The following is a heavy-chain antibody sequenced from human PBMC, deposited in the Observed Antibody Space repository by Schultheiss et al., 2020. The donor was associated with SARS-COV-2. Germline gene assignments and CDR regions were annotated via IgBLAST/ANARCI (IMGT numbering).Heavy chain of an antibody. D-gene: IGHD4-17*01. CDR3: AKDRPAFAVTNFDY. Sequence: GESLKISCAASGFTFSSYGMHWVRQAPGKGLEWVAVIWYDGSNKYYADSVKGRFTISRDNSKNTLYLQMNSLRAEDTAVYYCAKDRPAFAVTNFDYWGQGTLVKVSS. J-gene: IGHJ4*02. CDR1: GFTFSSYG. V-gene: IGHV3-33*06. CDR2: IWYDGSNK.